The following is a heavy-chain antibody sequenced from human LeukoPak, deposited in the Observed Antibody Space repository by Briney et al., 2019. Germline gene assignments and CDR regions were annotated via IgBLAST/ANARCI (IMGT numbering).Heavy chain of an antibody. CDR1: GFTFNTYT. CDR3: ARDPYSGGYGAYYYYYMDV. CDR2: ITASSTAI. J-gene: IGHJ6*03. V-gene: IGHV3-21*01. D-gene: IGHD6-19*01. Sequence: GGSLRLSCAASGFTFNTYTMNWVRQAPGKGLEWVSSITASSTAIYSADSVKGRFTISRDNAKNLLYLQMNSLRAEDTAVYYCARDPYSGGYGAYYYYYMDVWGKGTTVTVSS.